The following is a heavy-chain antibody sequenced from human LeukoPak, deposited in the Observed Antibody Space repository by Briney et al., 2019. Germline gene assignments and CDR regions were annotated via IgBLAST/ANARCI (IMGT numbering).Heavy chain of an antibody. Sequence: GASLRLSCAASGFTFSSYSMNWVRQAPGKGLEWVSYISSSSSTIYYADSVKGRFTISRDNAKNSLYLQMNSLRAEDTAVYYCASGATYYDFWSGYYYPMRFDYWGQGTLVTVSS. CDR1: GFTFSSYS. CDR3: ASGATYYDFWSGYYYPMRFDY. V-gene: IGHV3-48*01. J-gene: IGHJ4*02. CDR2: ISSSSSTI. D-gene: IGHD3-3*01.